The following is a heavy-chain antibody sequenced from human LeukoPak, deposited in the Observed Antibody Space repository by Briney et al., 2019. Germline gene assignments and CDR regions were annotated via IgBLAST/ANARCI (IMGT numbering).Heavy chain of an antibody. V-gene: IGHV4-34*01. CDR1: GGSFSGYY. CDR3: ARLPIVVAPAARRLSAFDI. D-gene: IGHD2-2*01. CDR2: INHSGST. Sequence: SETLSLTCAVYGGSFSGYYWSWIRQPPGKGLEWIGEINHSGSTNYNPSLKSRVTISVDTSKNQFSLKLSSVTAADTAVYYCARLPIVVAPAARRLSAFDIWGQGTMVTVSS. J-gene: IGHJ3*02.